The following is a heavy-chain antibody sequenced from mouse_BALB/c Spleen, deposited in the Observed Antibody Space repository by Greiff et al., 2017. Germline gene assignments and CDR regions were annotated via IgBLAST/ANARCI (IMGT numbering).Heavy chain of an antibody. Sequence: QVQLKESGAELMKPGASVKISCKATGYTFSSYWIEWVKQRPGHGLEWIGEILPGSGSTNYNEKFKGKATFTADTSSNTAYMQLSSLTSEDSAVYYCARYSPYDGYQFPFAYWGQGTLVTVSA. CDR1: GYTFSSYW. CDR3: ARYSPYDGYQFPFAY. D-gene: IGHD2-3*01. V-gene: IGHV1-9*01. J-gene: IGHJ3*01. CDR2: ILPGSGST.